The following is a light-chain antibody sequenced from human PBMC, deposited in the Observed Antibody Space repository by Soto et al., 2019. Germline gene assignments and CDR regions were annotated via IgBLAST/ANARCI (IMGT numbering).Light chain of an antibody. Sequence: IVLTQSPGTLSLSPGERATLSCGASQSVTNNFLAWYQQKPGQAPRLLIYGASTRATGIPARFSGSGSGTEFTLTISSQQSEDFAVYYCQQYNNWPPLTFGGGTKVEIK. CDR1: QSVTNN. CDR3: QQYNNWPPLT. V-gene: IGKV3-15*01. CDR2: GAS. J-gene: IGKJ4*01.